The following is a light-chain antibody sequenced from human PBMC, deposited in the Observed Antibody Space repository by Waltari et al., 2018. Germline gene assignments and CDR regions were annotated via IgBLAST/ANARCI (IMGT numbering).Light chain of an antibody. CDR1: STDVGSYNL. Sequence: QSALTQPASVSGSPGQSITISCTGTSTDVGSYNLVSWYHQHPGKAPKLMIYEGSKRPSGVSNRFSGSKSGNTASLTISGRQAEDEADYYCCSYAGSSTFVVFGGGTKLTVL. CDR2: EGS. V-gene: IGLV2-23*03. J-gene: IGLJ2*01. CDR3: CSYAGSSTFVV.